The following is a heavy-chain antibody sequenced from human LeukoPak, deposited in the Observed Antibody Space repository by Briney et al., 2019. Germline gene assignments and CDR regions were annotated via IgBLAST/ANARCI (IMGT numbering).Heavy chain of an antibody. D-gene: IGHD3-22*01. Sequence: ASVKVSCKVSGYTLTELSMHWVRQAPGKGLEWMGGFDPEDGETIYARKFQGRVTMTEDTSTDTAYMELSSLRSEDTAVYYCATGAYRGDSSGYYRRTEGYWGQGTLVTVSS. V-gene: IGHV1-24*01. CDR1: GYTLTELS. CDR2: FDPEDGET. CDR3: ATGAYRGDSSGYYRRTEGY. J-gene: IGHJ4*02.